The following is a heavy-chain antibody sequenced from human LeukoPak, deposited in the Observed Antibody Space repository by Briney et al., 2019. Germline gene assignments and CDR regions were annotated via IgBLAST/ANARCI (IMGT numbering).Heavy chain of an antibody. J-gene: IGHJ3*02. CDR2: IYYSGST. CDR3: ATVSPLAGAFDI. Sequence: SQTPSLTCTVSGGSISSGGYYWSWIRQHPGTGLEWIGYIYYSGSTYYNPSLKSRVTISVDTSKNQFSLKLSSVTAADTAVYYCATVSPLAGAFDIWGQGTMVTVSS. CDR1: GGSISSGGYY. V-gene: IGHV4-31*03.